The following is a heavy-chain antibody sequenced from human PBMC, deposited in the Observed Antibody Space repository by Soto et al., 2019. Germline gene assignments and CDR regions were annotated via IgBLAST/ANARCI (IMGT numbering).Heavy chain of an antibody. V-gene: IGHV1-69*02. J-gene: IGHJ4*02. CDR1: GGTFSSYT. CDR3: ARAGGYSGYDFPFDY. CDR2: IIPILGIA. D-gene: IGHD5-12*01. Sequence: GASVKVSCKASGGTFSSYTISWVRRAPGQGLEWMGRIIPILGIANYAQKFQGRVTITADKSTSTAYMELSSLRSEDTAVYYCARAGGYSGYDFPFDYWGQGTLVTVSS.